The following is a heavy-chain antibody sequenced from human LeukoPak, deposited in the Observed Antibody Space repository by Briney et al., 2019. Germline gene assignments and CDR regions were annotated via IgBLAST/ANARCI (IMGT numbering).Heavy chain of an antibody. Sequence: ASVKVSCKASGYTFTSYDINWVRQATGQGLERMGWMNPNSGNTGYAQKFQGRVTMTRNTSISTAYMELSSLRSEDTAVYYCARGRPKVRGVIISFWFDPWGQGTLVTVSS. CDR2: MNPNSGNT. V-gene: IGHV1-8*01. CDR3: ARGRPKVRGVIISFWFDP. J-gene: IGHJ5*02. D-gene: IGHD3-10*01. CDR1: GYTFTSYD.